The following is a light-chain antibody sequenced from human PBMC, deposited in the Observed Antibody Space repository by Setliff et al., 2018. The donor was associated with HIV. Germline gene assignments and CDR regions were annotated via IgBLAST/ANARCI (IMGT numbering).Light chain of an antibody. CDR1: NSDIGTYNY. CDR3: SSYTNSNSYV. CDR2: EVT. J-gene: IGLJ1*01. V-gene: IGLV2-14*01. Sequence: QSVLTQPASVSGSPGQSMTISCTGTNSDIGTYNYASWYQHHPGKAPKLMIYEVTNRPSGVSSRFSGSKSGNTASLTIFGLQAEDEADYYCSSYTNSNSYVFGTGTKVTVL.